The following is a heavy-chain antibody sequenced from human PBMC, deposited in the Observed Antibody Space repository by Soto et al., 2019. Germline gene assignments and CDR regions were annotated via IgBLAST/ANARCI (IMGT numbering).Heavy chain of an antibody. J-gene: IGHJ4*02. V-gene: IGHV3-7*01. CDR2: INQDGSEK. D-gene: IGHD1-1*01. CDR1: GFTFNSYW. CDR3: ARSNTSRY. Sequence: GGSLRLSCAASGFTFNSYWMNWVRQAPGKGLEWVANINQDGSEKNYVDSVKGRFTISRDNGKNSLYLQMNSLRAKDTAVYYCARSNTSRYWGQGTLVTVSS.